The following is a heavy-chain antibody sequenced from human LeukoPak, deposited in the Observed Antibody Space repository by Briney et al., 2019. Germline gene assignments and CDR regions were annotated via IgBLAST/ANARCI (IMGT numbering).Heavy chain of an antibody. CDR1: GGTFSSYA. CDR2: IIPIFGTA. Sequence: SVKVSCKASGGTFSSYAISWVRQAPGQGLEWMGGIIPIFGTANYAQKFQGRVTMTEDTSTDTAYMELSSLRSEDTAVYYCATQNGGAARPFYYYYYMDVWGKGTTVTVSS. J-gene: IGHJ6*03. CDR3: ATQNGGAARPFYYYYYMDV. D-gene: IGHD6-6*01. V-gene: IGHV1-69*06.